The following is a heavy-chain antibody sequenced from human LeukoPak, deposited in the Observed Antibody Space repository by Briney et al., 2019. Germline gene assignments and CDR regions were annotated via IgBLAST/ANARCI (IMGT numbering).Heavy chain of an antibody. J-gene: IGHJ4*02. CDR2: ISGSGGST. D-gene: IGHD3-10*02. CDR1: GLAFSAYK. CDR3: AKGSTMYTAYYFDY. Sequence: GGSLRLSCAASGLAFSAYKMHWVRQAPRKGLEWVSVISGSGGSTDYADSVKGRFTISRDNSKNTLYVQMNSLRAEDTAVYYCAKGSTMYTAYYFDYWGQGTLVTVSS. V-gene: IGHV3-23*01.